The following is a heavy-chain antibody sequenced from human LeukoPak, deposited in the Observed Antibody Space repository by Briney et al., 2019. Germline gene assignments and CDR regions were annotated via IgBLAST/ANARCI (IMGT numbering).Heavy chain of an antibody. D-gene: IGHD3-10*01. J-gene: IGHJ4*02. V-gene: IGHV3-33*01. CDR1: VFSFSSDC. Sequence: SGGSLRLSCAASVFSFSSDCMLWVRQAPCKGLEWVAVIWYDGSNKYYADSVKGRFTISRDNSKNTLYLQMNSLRAEDTAVYYCARDSRGPGILGYWGQGTLVTVSS. CDR2: IWYDGSNK. CDR3: ARDSRGPGILGY.